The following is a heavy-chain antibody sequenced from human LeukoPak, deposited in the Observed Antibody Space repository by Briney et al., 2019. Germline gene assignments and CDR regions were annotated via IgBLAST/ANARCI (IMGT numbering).Heavy chain of an antibody. CDR2: ISYDGSNK. D-gene: IGHD6-13*01. CDR3: ARDGYSSSWYLDY. CDR1: GFTFSSYA. Sequence: PGGSLRLSCAASGFTFSSYAMHWVRQAPGKGLEWVAVISYDGSNKYYADSVKGRFTISRDNSKNTLYLQMNSLRAEDTAVYYCARDGYSSSWYLDYRGQGTLVTVSS. J-gene: IGHJ4*02. V-gene: IGHV3-30*04.